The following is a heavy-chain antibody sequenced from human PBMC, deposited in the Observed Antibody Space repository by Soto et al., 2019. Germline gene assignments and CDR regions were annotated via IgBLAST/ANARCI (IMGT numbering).Heavy chain of an antibody. J-gene: IGHJ5*02. Sequence: QVQLVESGGGVVQPGRSLRLSCAASGFTFSSYGMHWVRQAPGKGLEWVAVIWYDGSNKYYADSVKGRFTISRDNSKNSLYLQMNSLGAEDTAVYYCARASYYDFWSGYGWFDPWGQGTLVTVSS. V-gene: IGHV3-33*01. CDR1: GFTFSSYG. CDR3: ARASYYDFWSGYGWFDP. CDR2: IWYDGSNK. D-gene: IGHD3-3*01.